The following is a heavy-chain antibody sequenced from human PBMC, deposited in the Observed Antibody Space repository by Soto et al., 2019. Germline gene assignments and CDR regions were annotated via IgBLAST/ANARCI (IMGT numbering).Heavy chain of an antibody. CDR3: AKENQHLVHDY. CDR2: ISHDGSDK. D-gene: IGHD6-13*01. J-gene: IGHJ4*02. CDR1: GFTFRNYG. Sequence: HPGGSLRLSCAASGFTFRNYGMHWVRQAPGKGLEWVAVISHDGSDKYYADSMKGRFIISRDNSENTLFLNMNSLKPEDTAVYYCAKENQHLVHDYWGQGTLVTASS. V-gene: IGHV3-30*18.